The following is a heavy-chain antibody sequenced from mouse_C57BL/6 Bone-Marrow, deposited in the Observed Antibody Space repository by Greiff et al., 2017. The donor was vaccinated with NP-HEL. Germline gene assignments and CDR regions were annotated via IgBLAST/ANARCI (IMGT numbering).Heavy chain of an antibody. D-gene: IGHD2-4*01. V-gene: IGHV1-81*01. J-gene: IGHJ4*01. CDR1: GYTFTSYG. CDR2: IYPRSGNT. CDR3: ARCDYDEGSRCAMDY. Sequence: VQLQQSGAELARPGASVKLSCKASGYTFTSYGISWVKQRTGQGLEWIGEIYPRSGNTYYNDKFKGKATLTADKSSSTAYMELRSLTSEDSAVYFCARCDYDEGSRCAMDYWGQGTSVTVSS.